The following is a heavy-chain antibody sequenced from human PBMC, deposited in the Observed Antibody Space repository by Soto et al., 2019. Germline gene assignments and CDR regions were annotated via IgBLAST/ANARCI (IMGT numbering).Heavy chain of an antibody. CDR2: INPATGAA. Sequence: QLHLVQSGAVVKKPGDSVTVSCSASGYPVTAYYMHWVRQAPGRGLEWMGGINPATGAAKYTQTFQGRVTMSRVTATSSVLMEPGLLTSADTAVFYCAQGGGVGVAGAAAFDMWGQGTVVTVSS. J-gene: IGHJ3*02. V-gene: IGHV1-2*02. CDR1: GYPVTAYY. D-gene: IGHD3-3*01. CDR3: AQGGGVGVAGAAAFDM.